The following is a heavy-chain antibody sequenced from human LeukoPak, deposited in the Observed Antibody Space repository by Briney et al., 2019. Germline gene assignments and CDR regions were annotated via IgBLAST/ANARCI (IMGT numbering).Heavy chain of an antibody. CDR3: AKPGYCSSATSCLNWFDP. V-gene: IGHV3-23*01. J-gene: IGHJ5*02. D-gene: IGHD2-8*02. CDR2: ISGSGGST. CDR1: GFTFSSYA. Sequence: PGGSLRLSCAASGFTFSSYAMSWVRQAPGKGLEWVSAISGSGGSTYYADSVKGRFTISRDNSKNTLYLQMNSLSSEDTAVYYCAKPGYCSSATSCLNWFDPWGQGTLVTVSS.